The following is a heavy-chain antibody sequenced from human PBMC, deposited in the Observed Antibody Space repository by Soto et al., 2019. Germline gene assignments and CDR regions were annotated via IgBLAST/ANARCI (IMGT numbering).Heavy chain of an antibody. CDR1: GFSFSTSA. D-gene: IGHD3-3*01. J-gene: IGHJ4*02. CDR3: AKGRGHYISCFDY. V-gene: IGHV3-23*01. CDR2: ITTSDDTT. Sequence: EVQLLESGGGLVQPGGSLRLSCAASGFSFSTSAMTWVRQAPGKGLEWVSVITTSDDTTYYADSVKGRFTISRDNSKNTLFLHMNSLRAEDTAIYYCAKGRGHYISCFDYWGQGTLVSVSS.